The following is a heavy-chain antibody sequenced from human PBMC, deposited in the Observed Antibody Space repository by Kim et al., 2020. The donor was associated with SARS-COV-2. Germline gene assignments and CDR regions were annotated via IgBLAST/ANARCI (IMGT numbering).Heavy chain of an antibody. CDR1: GFTFSTHA. Sequence: GGSLRLSCAASGFTFSTHAMHWVRQAPGKGLEYVSSISGNGDNAYYANSVKGRFTIARDNSKNTLYLQMGSLRPEDMAVYYCARRDIQATDIAYDYWGQGTLVTVSS. D-gene: IGHD2-15*01. CDR2: ISGNGDNA. J-gene: IGHJ4*02. V-gene: IGHV3-64*01. CDR3: ARRDIQATDIAYDY.